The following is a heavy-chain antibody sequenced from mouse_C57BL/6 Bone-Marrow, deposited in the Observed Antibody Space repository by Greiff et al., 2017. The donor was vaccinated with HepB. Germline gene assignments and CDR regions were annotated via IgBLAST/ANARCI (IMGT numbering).Heavy chain of an antibody. V-gene: IGHV2-4*01. J-gene: IGHJ4*01. D-gene: IGHD1-1*01. CDR3: ANFYDYYGSSYDAMDY. CDR2: IWSGGST. Sequence: QVQLKESGPGLVQPSQSLSITCTVSGFSLTSYGVHWVRQPPGKGLEWLGVIWSGGSTDYNAAFISRLSISKDNSNSQVFLKMNSLQSDDTAIYYCANFYDYYGSSYDAMDYWGQGASVTVSS. CDR1: GFSLTSYG.